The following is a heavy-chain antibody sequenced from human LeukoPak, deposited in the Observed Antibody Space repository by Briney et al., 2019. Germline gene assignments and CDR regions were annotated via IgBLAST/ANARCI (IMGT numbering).Heavy chain of an antibody. CDR2: FYPGDSDT. Sequence: GESLKISCKGSGYNFASYWIGWVRQMPGKGLEWMGIFYPGDSDTRYSPSFQGQVTMSADKSISTAYLQWSSRKASDTAMYYCARQKAYDRYFDLWGRGTLVTVSS. CDR3: ARQKAYDRYFDL. CDR1: GYNFASYW. V-gene: IGHV5-51*01. D-gene: IGHD3-3*01. J-gene: IGHJ2*01.